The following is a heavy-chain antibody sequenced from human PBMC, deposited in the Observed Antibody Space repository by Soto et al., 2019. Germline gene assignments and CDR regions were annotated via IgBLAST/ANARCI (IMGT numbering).Heavy chain of an antibody. J-gene: IGHJ4*02. V-gene: IGHV3-74*01. CDR1: GFIFSNYW. Sequence: PGGSPRLSCEASGFIFSNYWMHWVRQTPGTGLVWVSHISNDGSITNYADSVKGRFTISRDNAKNTLYLQMNSLRAEDTAVYYCAKDLTWNQADYWGQGALVTVSS. D-gene: IGHD1-1*01. CDR2: ISNDGSIT. CDR3: AKDLTWNQADY.